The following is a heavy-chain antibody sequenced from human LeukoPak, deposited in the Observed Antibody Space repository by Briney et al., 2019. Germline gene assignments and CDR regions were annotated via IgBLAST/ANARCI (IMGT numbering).Heavy chain of an antibody. CDR2: LYTSGST. J-gene: IGHJ3*02. CDR3: AGGGSPHI. V-gene: IGHV4-4*07. D-gene: IGHD1-26*01. Sequence: PSETLSLTCIVSGSSINNDFLTWVRQPAGKALEWIGRLYTSGSTTYNPSLKSRVTMSLDTSMTQFSLKLKSVTAADTAVYYCAGGGSPHIWGQGTMVTVSS. CDR1: GSSINNDF.